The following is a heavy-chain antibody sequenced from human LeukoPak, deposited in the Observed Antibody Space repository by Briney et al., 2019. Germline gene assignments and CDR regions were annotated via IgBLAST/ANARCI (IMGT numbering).Heavy chain of an antibody. CDR2: IYSGGST. V-gene: IGHV3-66*01. Sequence: GGSLRLSCAASGFTVSSNYMSWVRQAPGKGLEWVSVIYSGGSTYYADSVKGRFTISRDNSKNTLYLQINSLRAEDTAVYYCARDGATGAFDIWGQGKMVTVSS. CDR3: ARDGATGAFDI. J-gene: IGHJ3*02. CDR1: GFTVSSNY. D-gene: IGHD1-26*01.